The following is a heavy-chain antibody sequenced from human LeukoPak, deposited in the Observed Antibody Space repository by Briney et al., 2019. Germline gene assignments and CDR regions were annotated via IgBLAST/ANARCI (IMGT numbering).Heavy chain of an antibody. CDR2: IKQDGGEK. V-gene: IGHV3-7*01. Sequence: GDSLTLSCAVSGLTLSSNWMSWLRQPPGKAVEGVANIKQDGGEKYSVDSVKGRFTISRANAKNSLYLQMNSMRAEDTAVYYCARDWRSASCLLYWGQGTLVTVSS. CDR1: GLTLSSNW. CDR3: ARDWRSASCLLY. D-gene: IGHD2-2*01. J-gene: IGHJ4*02.